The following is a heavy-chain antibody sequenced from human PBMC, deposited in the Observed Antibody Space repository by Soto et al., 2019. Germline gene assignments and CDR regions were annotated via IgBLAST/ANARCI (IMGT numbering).Heavy chain of an antibody. CDR2: ISWNGAAT. CDR3: ANLPLYGSGFDC. CDR1: GFTFDDYA. J-gene: IGHJ4*02. Sequence: EAQLVESGGGLVQPGRYLRLSCVASGFTFDDYAIHWVRQAPGKGLEWVSGISWNGAATGYADSVKGRLTISRDNAKNSLYLQMSSLRTEDTAIYYCANLPLYGSGFDCWGQGTLVTVSS. D-gene: IGHD3-10*01. V-gene: IGHV3-9*01.